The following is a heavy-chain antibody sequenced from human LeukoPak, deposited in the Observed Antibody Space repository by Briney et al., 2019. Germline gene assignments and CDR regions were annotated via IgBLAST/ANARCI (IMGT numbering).Heavy chain of an antibody. D-gene: IGHD4/OR15-4a*01. V-gene: IGHV3-74*01. CDR2: INSDGSST. CDR3: ARLLTSSLIDY. CDR1: EFTFNSYE. Sequence: HPGGSLRLSCAASEFTFNSYEMNWVRQAPGKGLVWVSRINSDGSSTSYADSVKGRFTISRDNAKNTLYLQMNSLRAEDTAVYYCARLLTSSLIDYWGQGTLVTVSS. J-gene: IGHJ4*02.